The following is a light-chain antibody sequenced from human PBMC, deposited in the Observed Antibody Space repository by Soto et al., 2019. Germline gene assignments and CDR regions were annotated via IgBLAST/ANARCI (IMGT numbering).Light chain of an antibody. J-gene: IGKJ3*01. CDR3: QPYGGSPRFT. V-gene: IGKV3-20*01. CDR2: GAS. Sequence: EIALKKSPGTLSFSPGERATLSCRASQGVTTAYLAWYQHKPGQAPRLLIYGASYRAPGIPDRFNGSGSGTDCTLTISRLEPEDLSVCDGQPYGGSPRFTCGPET. CDR1: QGVTTAY.